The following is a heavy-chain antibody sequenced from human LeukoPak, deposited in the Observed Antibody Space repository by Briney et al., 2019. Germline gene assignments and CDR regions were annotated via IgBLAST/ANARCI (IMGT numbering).Heavy chain of an antibody. CDR1: EFTFSHYA. CDR2: ISGSGGTT. D-gene: IGHD3-16*01. CDR3: AKTPGVMITHIFDY. Sequence: GGSLRLSCAASEFTFSHYAMSWVRQAPGKGLEWVSAISGSGGTTYYADSVKGRFTISRDNSKDTLYLQMNSLRAADTAVYCCAKTPGVMITHIFDYWGQGALVTVSS. J-gene: IGHJ4*02. V-gene: IGHV3-23*01.